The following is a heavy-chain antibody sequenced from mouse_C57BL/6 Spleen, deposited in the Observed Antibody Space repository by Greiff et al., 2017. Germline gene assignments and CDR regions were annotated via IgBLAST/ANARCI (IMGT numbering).Heavy chain of an antibody. D-gene: IGHD1-1*01. CDR2: IHPNSGST. J-gene: IGHJ1*03. CDR3: ARCYYGSSPYWYFDV. Sequence: QVQLQQSGAELVKPGASVKLSCKASGYTFTSYWMHWVKQRPGQGLEWIGMIHPNSGSTNYNEKFKSKATLTVDKSSSTAYMQLSSLTSEDSAVYYCARCYYGSSPYWYFDVWGTGTTVTVSS. CDR1: GYTFTSYW. V-gene: IGHV1-64*01.